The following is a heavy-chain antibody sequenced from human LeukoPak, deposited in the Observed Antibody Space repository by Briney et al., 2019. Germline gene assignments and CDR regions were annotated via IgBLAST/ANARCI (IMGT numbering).Heavy chain of an antibody. J-gene: IGHJ6*03. Sequence: SETLSLTCTVSGGSISSTHYYWGWIRQPPGKGLEWIGSIYYSGSTYYNPSLKSRVPISVDTYKNQFSLRLSSVTAADTAVYYCARLDSLYFYYMDVWGKGTTVTVSS. CDR3: ARLDSLYFYYMDV. D-gene: IGHD3-9*01. V-gene: IGHV4-39*01. CDR1: GGSISSTHYY. CDR2: IYYSGST.